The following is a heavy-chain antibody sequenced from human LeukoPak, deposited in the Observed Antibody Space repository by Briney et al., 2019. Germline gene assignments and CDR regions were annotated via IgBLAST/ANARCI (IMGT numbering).Heavy chain of an antibody. CDR2: ISSSGRTT. Sequence: GGPLRSPVGALELTFRASGMTWVGQAPGKGLEWVSYISSSGRTTHYADSVKGRFTISRDNAKNSLYLQLNSLRVEDTAVYYCARDLGTSAITGYWGQGTLVTVSS. CDR1: ELTFRASG. CDR3: ARDLGTSAITGY. V-gene: IGHV3-48*03. J-gene: IGHJ4*02. D-gene: IGHD7-27*01.